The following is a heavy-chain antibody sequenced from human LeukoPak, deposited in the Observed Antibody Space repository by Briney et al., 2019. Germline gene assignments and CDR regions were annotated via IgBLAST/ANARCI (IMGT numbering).Heavy chain of an antibody. V-gene: IGHV3-48*04. CDR1: GFTFSSYS. Sequence: PGGSLRLSCAASGFTFSSYSMNWVRQAPGKGLEWVSYISSSSSTIYYADSVKGRFTISRDNAKNSLYLQMNSLRAEDTAVYYCARSHYDILTGLPDYWGQGTLVTVSS. J-gene: IGHJ4*02. CDR2: ISSSSSTI. CDR3: ARSHYDILTGLPDY. D-gene: IGHD3-9*01.